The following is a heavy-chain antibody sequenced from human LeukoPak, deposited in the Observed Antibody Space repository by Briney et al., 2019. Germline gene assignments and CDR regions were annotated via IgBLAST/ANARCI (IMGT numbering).Heavy chain of an antibody. Sequence: ASVKVSCKASGYTFTSYDINWVRQATGQGHEWMGWMNPNSGNTGYAQKFQGRVTMTRNTSISTAYMELSSLRSEDTAVYYCARNFRYCSSTSCYAYYYGMDVWGQGTTVTVSS. CDR1: GYTFTSYD. D-gene: IGHD2-2*01. CDR2: MNPNSGNT. J-gene: IGHJ6*02. V-gene: IGHV1-8*01. CDR3: ARNFRYCSSTSCYAYYYGMDV.